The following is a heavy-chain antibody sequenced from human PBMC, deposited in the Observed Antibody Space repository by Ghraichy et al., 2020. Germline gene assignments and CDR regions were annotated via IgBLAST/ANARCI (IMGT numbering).Heavy chain of an antibody. J-gene: IGHJ6*02. V-gene: IGHV5-51*01. Sequence: GESLNISCKGSGYSFTSYWIGWVRQMPGKGLEWMGIIYPGDSDTRYSPSFQDQVTISADKSISTAYLQWSSLKASDTAMYYCARPYGYCSGGSCYYYYYGMDVWGQGTTVTVSS. CDR3: ARPYGYCSGGSCYYYYYGMDV. CDR2: IYPGDSDT. D-gene: IGHD2-15*01. CDR1: GYSFTSYW.